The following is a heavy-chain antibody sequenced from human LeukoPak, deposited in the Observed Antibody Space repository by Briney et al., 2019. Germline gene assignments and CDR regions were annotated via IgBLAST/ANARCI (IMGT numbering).Heavy chain of an antibody. CDR3: ARLLSYSSGWHNWFDP. D-gene: IGHD6-19*01. CDR2: IYYSGST. J-gene: IGHJ5*02. V-gene: IGHV4-39*01. CDR1: GGSISSSSYY. Sequence: SETLSLTCTVSGGSISSSSYYWGWIRQPPGKGLEWIGSIYYSGSTYYNPSLKSRVTVSVGTSKNQFSLKLSSVTAADTAVYYWARLLSYSSGWHNWFDPRGQGTLVTVSS.